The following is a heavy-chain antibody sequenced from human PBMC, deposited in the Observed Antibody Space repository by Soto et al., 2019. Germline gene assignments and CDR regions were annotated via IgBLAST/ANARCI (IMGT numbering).Heavy chain of an antibody. J-gene: IGHJ4*02. CDR3: ARAVAVPADFDY. D-gene: IGHD6-19*01. V-gene: IGHV1-3*05. Sequence: QVQLVQSGTEEKKPGASVKVSCKASGYTFTSYAMHWVRQAPGQRLEWMGWINAGNGNTKYSQKFQGRVTITRDTAASTAYMELSSLRSEDTAVYYCARAVAVPADFDYWGQGTLVTVSS. CDR2: INAGNGNT. CDR1: GYTFTSYA.